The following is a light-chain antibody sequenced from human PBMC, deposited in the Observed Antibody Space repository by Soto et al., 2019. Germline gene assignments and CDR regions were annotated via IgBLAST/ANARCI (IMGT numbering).Light chain of an antibody. CDR3: SSYSGSVSFV. CDR1: NSDVGGYNY. CDR2: DVN. Sequence: QSALNQPPSASGSLGQSVTISCTGTNSDVGGYNYVSWYQQRPGRAPKLIIYDVNKWPSGVPARFFGSKSGYTASLTVSGLRAEDEADYYCSSYSGSVSFVFGTGTKLTVL. V-gene: IGLV2-8*01. J-gene: IGLJ1*01.